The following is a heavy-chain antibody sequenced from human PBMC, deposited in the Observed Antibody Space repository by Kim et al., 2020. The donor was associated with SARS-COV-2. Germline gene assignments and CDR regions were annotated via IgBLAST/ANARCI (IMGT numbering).Heavy chain of an antibody. V-gene: IGHV1-3*01. J-gene: IGHJ2*01. D-gene: IGHD3-16*01. Sequence: KLSQTCQGRIPITRETTASTAYMELSSLRSEDTAVYYCARIGWGNWYFDLWGRGTLVTVSS. CDR3: ARIGWGNWYFDL.